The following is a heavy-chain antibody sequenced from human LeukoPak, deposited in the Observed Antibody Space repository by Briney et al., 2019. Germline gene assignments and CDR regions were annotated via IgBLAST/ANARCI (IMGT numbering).Heavy chain of an antibody. Sequence: SETLSLTCTVSGGSISNHFCSWIRQPAGKGLEWIGRVSTSGSTYYNPSLKSRVTMSADTSKNQFSLKLTSMTAADTAVYYCARGDIAMGGGGNWFDPWGQGTLATVSS. CDR2: VSTSGST. D-gene: IGHD2-15*01. V-gene: IGHV4-4*07. CDR3: ARGDIAMGGGGNWFDP. J-gene: IGHJ5*02. CDR1: GGSISNHF.